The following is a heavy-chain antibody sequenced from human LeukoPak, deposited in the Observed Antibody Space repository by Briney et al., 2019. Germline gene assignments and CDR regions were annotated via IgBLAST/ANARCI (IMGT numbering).Heavy chain of an antibody. CDR2: IYTSGST. Sequence: SETLSLTCAVYGGSFSGYYWSWIRQPAGKGLEWIGRIYTSGSTNYNPSLKSRVTMSVDTSKNQFSLKLSSVTAADTAVYYCARDLLGYYYYYGMDVWGQGTTVTVSS. V-gene: IGHV4-4*07. CDR3: ARDLLGYYYYYGMDV. J-gene: IGHJ6*02. CDR1: GGSFSGYY. D-gene: IGHD3-16*01.